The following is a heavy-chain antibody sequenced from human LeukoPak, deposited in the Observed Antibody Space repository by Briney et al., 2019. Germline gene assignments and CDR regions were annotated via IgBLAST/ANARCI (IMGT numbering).Heavy chain of an antibody. CDR3: ARDSTQRYYYDSSGYYYGVDY. CDR1: GYTFTGYY. CDR2: TNPNSGGT. D-gene: IGHD3-22*01. J-gene: IGHJ4*02. Sequence: EASVKVSCKASGYTFTGYYMHWVRQAPGQGLEWMGRTNPNSGGTNYAQKFQGRVTMTRDTSISTAYMELSRLRSDDTAVYYCARDSTQRYYYDSSGYYYGVDYWGQGTLVTVSS. V-gene: IGHV1-2*06.